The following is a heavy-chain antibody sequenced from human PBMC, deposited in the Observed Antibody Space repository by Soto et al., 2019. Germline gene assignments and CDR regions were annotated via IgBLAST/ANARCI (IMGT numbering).Heavy chain of an antibody. Sequence: EVQLVESGGDLVQPGRSLRLSCTASGFTFGDYAMSWFRQAPGKGLEGVGFIRSKASGGTTEYAASVKGRFTISRDDSQSIAYLQMNSLKTEDTAVYYCTRDILGARAFDVWGQGTIVTVSS. CDR2: IRSKASGGTT. CDR1: GFTFGDYA. D-gene: IGHD6-6*01. J-gene: IGHJ3*01. CDR3: TRDILGARAFDV. V-gene: IGHV3-49*03.